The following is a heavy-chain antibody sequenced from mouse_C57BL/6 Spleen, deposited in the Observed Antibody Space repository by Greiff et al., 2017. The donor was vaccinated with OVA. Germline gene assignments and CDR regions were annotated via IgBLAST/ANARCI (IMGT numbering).Heavy chain of an antibody. CDR2: ISDGGSYN. D-gene: IGHD2-5*01. CDR1: GFTFSSYA. CDR3: ARDRDSNPWFAY. V-gene: IGHV5-4*01. Sequence: EVMLVESGGGLVKPGGSLKLSCAASGFTFSSYAMSWVRQTPEKRLEWVATISDGGSYNYYPDNVTGRFTISRDNAKNNLYLQMSHLKSEDTAMYYCARDRDSNPWFAYWGQGTLVTVSA. J-gene: IGHJ3*01.